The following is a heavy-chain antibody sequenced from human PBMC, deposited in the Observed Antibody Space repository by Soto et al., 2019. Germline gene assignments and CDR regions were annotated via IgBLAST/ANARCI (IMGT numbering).Heavy chain of an antibody. D-gene: IGHD1-26*01. CDR1: GATISSTTSGNW. V-gene: IGHV4-4*01. J-gene: IGHJ4*02. CDR3: ARMVGATLVDF. Sequence: QVQLQESGPGLVRPSGTLSLTCAVSGATISSTTSGNWWSWVRQPPGKGLEVIGEIYRSGSTNNHPSHKIRVTMSVAKSNNLFSLKLSFVTAAATAVYCCARMVGATLVDFCGQGALVTVSS. CDR2: IYRSGST.